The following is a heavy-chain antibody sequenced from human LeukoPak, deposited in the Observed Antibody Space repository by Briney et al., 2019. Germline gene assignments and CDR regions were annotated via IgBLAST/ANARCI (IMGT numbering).Heavy chain of an antibody. J-gene: IGHJ5*02. CDR1: GGSISSYY. CDR2: IYYSGST. Sequence: ASETLSLTCPGSGGSISSYYWSWIRQPPGKGPEWIGYIYYSGSTNYNPSLKSRVTISVDTSKNQFSLKLSSVTAADTAVYYCAGQPLTAYNWFDPWGQGTLVTVSS. CDR3: AGQPLTAYNWFDP. V-gene: IGHV4-59*01.